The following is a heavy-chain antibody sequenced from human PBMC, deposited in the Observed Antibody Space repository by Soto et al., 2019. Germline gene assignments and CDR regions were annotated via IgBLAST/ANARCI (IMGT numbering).Heavy chain of an antibody. CDR1: GDPLTRYH. J-gene: IGHJ4*02. V-gene: IGHV1-3*01. D-gene: IGHD3-22*01. Sequence: ASVKASCKPPGDPLTRYHIHWVRQAPGQRLEWMGWINVGNGNTRYSQKFQGRLTLTRDTPGNTAYLELNSLISEDTAVYYCATQQDYDGGLDSWGQGNLVTVSS. CDR2: INVGNGNT. CDR3: ATQQDYDGGLDS.